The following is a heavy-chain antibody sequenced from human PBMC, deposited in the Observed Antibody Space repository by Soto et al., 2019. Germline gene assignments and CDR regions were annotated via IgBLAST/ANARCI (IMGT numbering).Heavy chain of an antibody. CDR2: ISYDGSNK. V-gene: IGHV3-30*18. CDR3: ANDGDYVAFDY. D-gene: IGHD4-17*01. CDR1: GFTFSSYG. Sequence: QVQQVESGGGVVQPGRSLRLSCAASGFTFSSYGMHWVRQAPGKGLEWVAVISYDGSNKYYADSVKGRFTISRDNSKNTLYLQMNSLRAEDTAVYYCANDGDYVAFDYWGQGTLVTVSS. J-gene: IGHJ4*02.